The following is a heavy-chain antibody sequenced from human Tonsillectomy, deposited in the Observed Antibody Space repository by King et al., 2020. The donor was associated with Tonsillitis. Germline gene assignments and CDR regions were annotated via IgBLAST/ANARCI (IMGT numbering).Heavy chain of an antibody. CDR2: ISSSGSTI. CDR3: ARHNHLDY. V-gene: IGHV3-48*03. Sequence: QLVQSGGGLVQPGGSLRLSCAASGFTFSSYEMNWVRQAPGKGLEWVSYISSSGSTIYYADSVNGRFTISTDNAKNSLHLHMNSLRAEDTAVYYCARHNHLDYWRQGTLVTVSS. J-gene: IGHJ4*02. D-gene: IGHD1-14*01. CDR1: GFTFSSYE.